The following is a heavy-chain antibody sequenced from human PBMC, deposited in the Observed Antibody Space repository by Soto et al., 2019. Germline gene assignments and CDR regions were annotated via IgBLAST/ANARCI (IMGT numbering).Heavy chain of an antibody. V-gene: IGHV3-7*05. CDR2: IKQDGTSK. J-gene: IGHJ4*02. Sequence: GGSLRLSCAASGFTFTSYWMSWVRQAPGKGLEWVANIKQDGTSKYYADSVKGRFTVSRDNGKSSIYLQMDSLRDDDTAVYRCSRVPRNNRGAPLDYWGQGTLVTVSS. D-gene: IGHD3-10*01. CDR3: SRVPRNNRGAPLDY. CDR1: GFTFTSYW.